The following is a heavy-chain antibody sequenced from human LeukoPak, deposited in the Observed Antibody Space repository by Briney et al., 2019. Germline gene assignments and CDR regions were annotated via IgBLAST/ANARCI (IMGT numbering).Heavy chain of an antibody. V-gene: IGHV4-59*01. CDR3: ARFLGYCSGGSCQGDYYFDY. CDR1: GGSISSYY. Sequence: ASETLSLTCTVSGGSISSYYWSWIRQPPGKGLEWIGYIYYSGSTNYNPSLKSRVTISVDTSKNQFSLKLSSVTAADTAVYYCARFLGYCSGGSCQGDYYFDYWGQGTLVTVSS. J-gene: IGHJ4*02. CDR2: IYYSGST. D-gene: IGHD2-15*01.